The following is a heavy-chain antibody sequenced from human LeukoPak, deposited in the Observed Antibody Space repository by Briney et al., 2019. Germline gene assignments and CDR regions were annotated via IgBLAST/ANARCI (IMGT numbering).Heavy chain of an antibody. J-gene: IGHJ6*03. D-gene: IGHD5-12*01. CDR3: AKDTSRGYNYYYYMNV. CDR1: GFTFDDYT. CDR2: ISWDGGST. Sequence: GGSLRLSCAASGFTFDDYTMHWVRQAPGKGLEWVSLISWDGGSTYYGDSVKGRFTISRDNSKNSLYLQMNSLRTEDTALYYCAKDTSRGYNYYYYMNVWGKGTTVTVSS. V-gene: IGHV3-43*01.